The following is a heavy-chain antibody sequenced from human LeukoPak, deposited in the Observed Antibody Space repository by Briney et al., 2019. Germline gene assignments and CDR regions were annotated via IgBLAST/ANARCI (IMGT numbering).Heavy chain of an antibody. J-gene: IGHJ4*02. D-gene: IGHD3-10*01. CDR3: ARGRWYYGSGSYLSFDY. Sequence: SETLSLTCTVSGGSISSYYWSWIRQPPGRGLEWIGYIYYSGSPDYNPSLKSRLTISVDTSKNQFSLKLSSVTAADTAVYYCARGRWYYGSGSYLSFDYWGQGTLVTVSS. V-gene: IGHV4-59*08. CDR1: GGSISSYY. CDR2: IYYSGSP.